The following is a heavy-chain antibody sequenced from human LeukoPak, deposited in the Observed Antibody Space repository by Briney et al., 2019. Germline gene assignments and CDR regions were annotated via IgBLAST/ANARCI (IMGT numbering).Heavy chain of an antibody. CDR3: ARDTSPPGEYCSSTSCPRGGLFDY. J-gene: IGHJ4*02. CDR1: GFTFCSYS. CDR2: ISSSSSYI. D-gene: IGHD2-2*01. Sequence: GGSLRLSCAASGFTFCSYSMNWVRQAPGKGLEWVSSISSSSSYIYYADSVKGRFTISRDNAKNSLYLQMNSLRAEDTAVYYCARDTSPPGEYCSSTSCPRGGLFDYWGQGTLVTVSS. V-gene: IGHV3-21*01.